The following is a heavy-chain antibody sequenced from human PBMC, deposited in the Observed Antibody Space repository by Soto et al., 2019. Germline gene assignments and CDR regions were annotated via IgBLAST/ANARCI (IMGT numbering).Heavy chain of an antibody. CDR1: GGSISSGDYY. CDR2: INYSGST. Sequence: TSETLSLTCTVSGGSISSGDYYWSWIRQPPGKGLEWIGDINYSGSTNYNPSLKSRVTISVDTSKNQFSLKLSSVTAADTAVYYCARGRRVRIAAAPLAFDPWGQGTLVTVSS. J-gene: IGHJ5*02. V-gene: IGHV4-30-4*01. D-gene: IGHD6-13*01. CDR3: ARGRRVRIAAAPLAFDP.